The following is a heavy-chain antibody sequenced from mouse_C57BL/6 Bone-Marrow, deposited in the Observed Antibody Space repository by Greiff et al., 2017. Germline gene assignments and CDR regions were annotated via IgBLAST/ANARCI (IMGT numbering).Heavy chain of an antibody. J-gene: IGHJ4*01. CDR1: GYAFTNYL. V-gene: IGHV1-54*01. CDR3: ATIYYDYELYAMDY. Sequence: QVQLKESGAELVRPGTSVKVSCKASGYAFTNYLIEWVKQRPGQGLEWIGVINPGSGGTNYNEKFKGKATLTADKSSSTAYMQLSSLTSEDSAVYFCATIYYDYELYAMDYWGQGTSVTVSS. D-gene: IGHD2-4*01. CDR2: INPGSGGT.